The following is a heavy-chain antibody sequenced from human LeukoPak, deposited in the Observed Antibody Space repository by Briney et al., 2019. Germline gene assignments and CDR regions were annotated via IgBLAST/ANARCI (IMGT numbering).Heavy chain of an antibody. J-gene: IGHJ4*02. D-gene: IGHD2-2*01. V-gene: IGHV4-34*01. CDR1: GFTFSSYA. Sequence: GSLRLSCAASGFTFSSYAMSWVRQPPGKGLEWIGEINHSGSTNYNPSLKSRVTISVDTSKNQFSLKLSSVTAADTAVYYCARNLPAADYWGQGTLVTVSS. CDR2: INHSGST. CDR3: ARNLPAADY.